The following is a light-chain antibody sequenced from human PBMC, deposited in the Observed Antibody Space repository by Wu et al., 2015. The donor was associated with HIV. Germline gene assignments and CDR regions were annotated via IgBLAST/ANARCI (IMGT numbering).Light chain of an antibody. Sequence: EMVLTQSPGTLSLSPGERATLSCRVSESIGSSSLAWYQQKPGQAPRLLIYGASSRATGIPDRLSGSGSGADFTLTISRLEPEDSAVYYCQQYGSSPVLTFGGGTKVEIK. V-gene: IGKV3-20*01. CDR1: ESIGSSS. J-gene: IGKJ4*01. CDR3: QQYGSSPVLT. CDR2: GAS.